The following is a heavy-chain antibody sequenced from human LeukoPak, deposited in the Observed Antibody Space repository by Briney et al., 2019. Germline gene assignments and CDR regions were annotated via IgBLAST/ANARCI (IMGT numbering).Heavy chain of an antibody. J-gene: IGHJ4*02. CDR1: GGSVSGYY. V-gene: IGHV4-59*02. D-gene: IGHD6-6*01. CDR2: IYYSGST. CDR3: ASGTRGSSPFDY. Sequence: SETLSLTCTASGGSVSGYYWSWIRQPPGKGLEWIGYIYYSGSTNCNPSLKSRVTISVDTSKNQFSLKLSSVTAADTAVYYCASGTRGSSPFDYWGQGTLVTVSS.